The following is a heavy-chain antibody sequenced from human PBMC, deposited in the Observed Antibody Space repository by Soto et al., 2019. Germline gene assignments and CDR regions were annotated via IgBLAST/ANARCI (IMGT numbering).Heavy chain of an antibody. CDR2: INPNSDVT. Sequence: QVQLVQSGAEVKKPGASVKVSCKASGYTFNSYYIHWVRQAPGQGLEWMGWINPNSDVTSYAQSFRDRVTMTSDMPLTTAYMELTRLRSDDTAVYYCVRVGFNSHYDFDYWGQGTLITVS. CDR3: VRVGFNSHYDFDY. D-gene: IGHD3-16*01. V-gene: IGHV1-2*02. CDR1: GYTFNSYY. J-gene: IGHJ4*02.